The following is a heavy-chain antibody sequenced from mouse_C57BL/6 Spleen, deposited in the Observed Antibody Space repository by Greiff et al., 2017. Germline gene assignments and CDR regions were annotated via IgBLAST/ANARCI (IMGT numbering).Heavy chain of an antibody. CDR2: IDPSDSET. D-gene: IGHD2-3*01. J-gene: IGHJ1*03. Sequence: VQLQQPGAELVRPGSSVKLSCKASGYTFTSYWMHWVKQRPIQGLEWIGNIDPSDSETHYNQKFKDKATLTVDKSSSTAYMQLISLTSEDSAVYYCARRGMIWYFDVWGTGTTVTVSS. V-gene: IGHV1-52*01. CDR1: GYTFTSYW. CDR3: ARRGMIWYFDV.